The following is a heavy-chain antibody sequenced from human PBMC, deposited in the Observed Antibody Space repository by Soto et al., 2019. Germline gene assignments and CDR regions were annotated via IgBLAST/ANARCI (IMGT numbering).Heavy chain of an antibody. CDR3: ARGRGDFDA. CDR2: INHSGNA. CDR1: GASLSDNY. V-gene: IGHV4-34*01. J-gene: IGHJ5*02. D-gene: IGHD2-21*01. Sequence: SESLSLTCAVYGASLSDNYCNWLRQPPGKGLEWIGEINHSGNANYHPSLRSRVIISIEKSKNQLSLNLRSVSAADTAVYYCARGRGDFDAWGQGTPVTVSS.